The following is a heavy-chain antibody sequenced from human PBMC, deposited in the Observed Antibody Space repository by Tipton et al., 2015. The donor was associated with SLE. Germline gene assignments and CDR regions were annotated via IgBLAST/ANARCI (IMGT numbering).Heavy chain of an antibody. CDR3: ATDSSTWIRFDY. V-gene: IGHV4-59*08. CDR1: GGSISSYY. J-gene: IGHJ4*02. D-gene: IGHD6-13*01. Sequence: TLSLTCTVSGGSISSYYWSWIRQPPGKGLEWIGYIYYSGSTNYNPSLKSRVTISVDTSKNQFSLKLSSVTAADTAIYYCATDSSTWIRFDYWGQGALVAVSS. CDR2: IYYSGST.